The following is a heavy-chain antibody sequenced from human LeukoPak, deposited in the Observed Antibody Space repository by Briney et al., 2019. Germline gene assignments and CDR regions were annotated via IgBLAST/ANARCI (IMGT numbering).Heavy chain of an antibody. V-gene: IGHV1-69*06. CDR3: ARGSRVRDFWSGYYLGY. CDR1: GGTFSSYA. D-gene: IGHD3-3*01. J-gene: IGHJ4*02. CDR2: IIPIFGTA. Sequence: ASVKVSCKASGGTFSSYAISWVRQAPGQGLEWMGGIIPIFGTANYAQKFQGRVTITADKSTSTAYMELSSLRSEDTAVYYCARGSRVRDFWSGYYLGYWGQGTLVTVSS.